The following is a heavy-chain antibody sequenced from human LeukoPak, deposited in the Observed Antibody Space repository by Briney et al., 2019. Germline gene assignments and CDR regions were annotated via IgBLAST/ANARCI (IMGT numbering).Heavy chain of an antibody. Sequence: KSSETPSLTCTVSGGSISSYHWSWVRQPPGKGLEWIGYILTSGSTNYNPSLKSRLTISVDTSTNQFTLKLSSVTAADTAVYYCARVRVSGSYLYYFDYWGQGTLVTVSS. CDR2: ILTSGST. V-gene: IGHV4-4*09. J-gene: IGHJ4*02. CDR3: ARVRVSGSYLYYFDY. D-gene: IGHD1-26*01. CDR1: GGSISSYH.